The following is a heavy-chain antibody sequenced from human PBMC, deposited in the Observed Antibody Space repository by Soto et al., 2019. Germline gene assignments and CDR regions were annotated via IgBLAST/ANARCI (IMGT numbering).Heavy chain of an antibody. D-gene: IGHD6-19*01. V-gene: IGHV3-23*01. J-gene: IGHJ1*01. CDR1: GFTFSSYA. CDR2: ISGSGDST. CDR3: AKGVPGIAVAGTGYFQH. Sequence: GGSLRLSCAASGFTFSSYAMSWVRQAPGKGLEWVSGISGSGDSTYYADSVEGRFTISRDNSKNTLYLQMNSLRAEDTAVYYCAKGVPGIAVAGTGYFQHWGQGTLVTVSS.